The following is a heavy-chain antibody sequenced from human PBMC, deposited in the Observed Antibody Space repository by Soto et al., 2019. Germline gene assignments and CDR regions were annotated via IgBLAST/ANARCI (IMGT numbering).Heavy chain of an antibody. V-gene: IGHV1-8*01. J-gene: IGHJ6*02. CDR1: GYTFTSYD. CDR3: ARAGTYYYYYGMDV. Sequence: ASVKVSCKASGYTFTSYDINWVRQATGQGLEWMGWMNPNSGNTGYAQKFQGRVTMTRNTSISTAYMELSSLRSEDTAVYYCARAGTYYYYYGMDVWGQGTTVTVS. CDR2: MNPNSGNT.